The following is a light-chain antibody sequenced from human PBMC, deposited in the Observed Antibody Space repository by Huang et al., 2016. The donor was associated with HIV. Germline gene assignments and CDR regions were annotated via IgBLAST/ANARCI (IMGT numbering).Light chain of an antibody. CDR3: QQYYSSPFT. Sequence: DIVMTQSPDSLAVSLGEMATINCKSSQTILHDSDSRNYLAWYQQKPGQPTKLLIHWASSLKSGVPDRFIGSGSGTDFTLTISSLQAEDVAVYYCQQYYSSPFTFGPGTNVDI. CDR1: QTILHDSDSRNY. V-gene: IGKV4-1*01. CDR2: WAS. J-gene: IGKJ3*01.